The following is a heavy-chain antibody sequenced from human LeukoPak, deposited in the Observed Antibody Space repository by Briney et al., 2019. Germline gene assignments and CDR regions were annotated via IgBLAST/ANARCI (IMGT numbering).Heavy chain of an antibody. V-gene: IGHV1-69*13. CDR3: ARDGRDGYNPSGTFDY. CDR2: IIPIFGTA. CDR1: GGTFSSYA. Sequence: SVKVSCKASGGTFSSYAISWVRQAPGQGLEWMGGIIPIFGTANYAQKFQGRVTITADESTSTAYTELSSLRSEDTAVYYCARDGRDGYNPSGTFDYWGQGTLVTVSS. J-gene: IGHJ4*02. D-gene: IGHD5-24*01.